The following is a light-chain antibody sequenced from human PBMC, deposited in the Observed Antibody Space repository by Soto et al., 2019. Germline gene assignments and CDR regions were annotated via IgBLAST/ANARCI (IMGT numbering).Light chain of an antibody. V-gene: IGLV4-69*01. CDR3: QTWSAGWV. CDR2: VNSDGSH. CDR1: SGHTNYA. J-gene: IGLJ3*02. Sequence: QSVLTQSPSASASLGASVKLTCTLPSGHTNYAVAWHQQQPEKGPRLLVKVNSDGSHTKGDGIPDRFSGSSSGAERFLTISSLHSEDEADYYCQTWSAGWVFGGGTKLTVL.